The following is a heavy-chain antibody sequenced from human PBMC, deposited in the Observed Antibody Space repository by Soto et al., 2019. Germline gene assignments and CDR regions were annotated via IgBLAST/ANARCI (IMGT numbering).Heavy chain of an antibody. Sequence: ASVKVSCKASGYTFTSYGISWVRQAPGQGLEWMGWISAYNGNTNYAQKLQGRVTMTTDTSTSTAYMELRSLRSDDTAVYYRARVLRGYCSSTSCYDNWFDPWGQGTLVTVSS. D-gene: IGHD2-2*03. J-gene: IGHJ5*02. V-gene: IGHV1-18*01. CDR2: ISAYNGNT. CDR3: ARVLRGYCSSTSCYDNWFDP. CDR1: GYTFTSYG.